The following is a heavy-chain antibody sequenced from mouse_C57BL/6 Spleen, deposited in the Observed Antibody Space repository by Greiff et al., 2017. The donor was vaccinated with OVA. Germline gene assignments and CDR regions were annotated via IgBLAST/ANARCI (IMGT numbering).Heavy chain of an antibody. V-gene: IGHV5-6*01. Sequence: EVMLVESGGDLVKPGGSLKLSCAASGFTFSSYGMSWVRQTPDKRLEWVATISSGGSYTYYPDSVKGRFTISRDNAKNTLYLQMSSLKSEDTAMYYCARQTTGTGAMDYWGQGTSVTVSS. CDR1: GFTFSSYG. CDR3: ARQTTGTGAMDY. CDR2: ISSGGSYT. J-gene: IGHJ4*01. D-gene: IGHD4-1*01.